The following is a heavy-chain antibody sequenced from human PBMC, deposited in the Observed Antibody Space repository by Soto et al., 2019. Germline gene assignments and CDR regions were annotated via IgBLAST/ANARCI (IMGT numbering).Heavy chain of an antibody. CDR1: GFTFSNHA. D-gene: IGHD6-13*01. Sequence: QVQVVESGGGVVQPGTSLRLSCTTSGFTFSNHAMHWVRQAPGKGLEWVAQIWYDGSNKYYADSVKGRFTISRDNSRNMVYVQMNSLRVEDTAVYYCARDGQQLAPYALDVWGQGTSVTVSS. J-gene: IGHJ6*02. CDR2: IWYDGSNK. V-gene: IGHV3-33*01. CDR3: ARDGQQLAPYALDV.